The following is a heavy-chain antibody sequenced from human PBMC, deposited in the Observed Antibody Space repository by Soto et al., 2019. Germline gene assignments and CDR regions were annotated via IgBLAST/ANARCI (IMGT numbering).Heavy chain of an antibody. CDR2: IYYSGST. D-gene: IGHD3-10*01. CDR3: ARPLTMVRGVIIGYYYMDV. J-gene: IGHJ6*03. Sequence: PSETLSLTCTVSGGSISSYYWGWIRQPPGKGLEWIGSIYYSGSTYYNPSLKSRVTISVDTSKNQFSLKLSSVTAADTAVYYCARPLTMVRGVIIGYYYMDVWGKGTTVTVSS. CDR1: GGSISSYY. V-gene: IGHV4-39*01.